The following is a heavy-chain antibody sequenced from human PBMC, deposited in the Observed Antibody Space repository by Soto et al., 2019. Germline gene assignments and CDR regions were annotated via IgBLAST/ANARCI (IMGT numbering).Heavy chain of an antibody. Sequence: SETLSLTCTVSGGSISSSSYYWGWIRQPPGKGPEWIGSIYYSGSTYYNPSLKSRVTISVDTSKNQFSLKLSSVTAADTAVYYCASHGGETAAGTFGYWGQGTLVTVSS. CDR3: ASHGGETAAGTFGY. J-gene: IGHJ4*02. D-gene: IGHD6-13*01. CDR2: IYYSGST. CDR1: GGSISSSSYY. V-gene: IGHV4-39*01.